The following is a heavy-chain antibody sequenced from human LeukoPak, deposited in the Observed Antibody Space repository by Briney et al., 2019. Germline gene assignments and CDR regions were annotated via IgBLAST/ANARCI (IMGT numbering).Heavy chain of an antibody. J-gene: IGHJ4*02. CDR1: GFTFSSYG. Sequence: GGSLRLSCAASGFTFSSYGTHWVRQAPGKGLEWVAFIRYDGSEKYYADSVKGRFTISRDNSKNTLYLQTNRLRVEDTAVYYCAARDFWSGSASDYWGQGTLVTVSS. D-gene: IGHD3-3*01. CDR3: AARDFWSGSASDY. CDR2: IRYDGSEK. V-gene: IGHV3-30*02.